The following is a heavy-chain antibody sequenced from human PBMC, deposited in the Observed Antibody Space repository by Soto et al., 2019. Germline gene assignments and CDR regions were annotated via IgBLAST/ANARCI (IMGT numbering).Heavy chain of an antibody. CDR3: AREGPHYGDYEGYYYGMDV. D-gene: IGHD4-17*01. V-gene: IGHV3-53*01. CDR1: GFTVSSNY. CDR2: IYSGGST. Sequence: GGSLRLSCAASGFTVSSNYMSWVRQAPGKGLEWVSVIYSGGSTYYADSVKGRFTISRDNSKNTLYLQMNSLRAEDTAVYYCAREGPHYGDYEGYYYGMDVWGQGTTVTVSS. J-gene: IGHJ6*02.